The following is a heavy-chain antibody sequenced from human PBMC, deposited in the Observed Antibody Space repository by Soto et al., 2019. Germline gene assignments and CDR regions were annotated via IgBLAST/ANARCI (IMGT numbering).Heavy chain of an antibody. J-gene: IGHJ5*02. CDR2: IHHSGTT. V-gene: IGHV4-59*08. CDR1: GASIRTYY. CDR3: ARLPAVSGSVAWFDP. D-gene: IGHD3-10*01. Sequence: PSETPSLTCTVSGASIRTYYWTWIRQPPGKGLEWIAYIHHSGTTNYNPSLKSRATISVDTSKNQLFLKLSSVTAADTAVYYCARLPAVSGSVAWFDPWGQGTLVTVSS.